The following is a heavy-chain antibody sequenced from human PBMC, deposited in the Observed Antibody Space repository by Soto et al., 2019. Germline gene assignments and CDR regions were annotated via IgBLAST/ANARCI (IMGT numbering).Heavy chain of an antibody. D-gene: IGHD6-13*01. V-gene: IGHV3-21*01. J-gene: IGHJ6*02. CDR3: AREGLIAAAGTGNYYYYYYGMDI. Sequence: GGSLRLSCAASGFTFSSYSMNWVRQAPGKGLEWVSSIGSSSSYIYYADSVKGRFTISRDNAKNSLYLQMNSLRAEDTAVYYCAREGLIAAAGTGNYYYYYYGMDIWGQGTTVTVSS. CDR2: IGSSSSYI. CDR1: GFTFSSYS.